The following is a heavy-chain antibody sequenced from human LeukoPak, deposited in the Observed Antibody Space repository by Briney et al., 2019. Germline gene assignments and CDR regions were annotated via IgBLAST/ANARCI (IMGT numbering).Heavy chain of an antibody. D-gene: IGHD4-11*01. V-gene: IGHV3-23*01. J-gene: IGHJ4*02. CDR2: ISGSGGGT. CDR3: AKERVTTTTFDY. Sequence: GSLRLSCAASGFTFSTYAMSWVRQAPGKGLEWVSLISGSGGGTYYANSVKGRFTISRDNSKNTLYLQMDSLRTEDTAVYYCAKERVTTTTFDYWGQGTLITVSS. CDR1: GFTFSTYA.